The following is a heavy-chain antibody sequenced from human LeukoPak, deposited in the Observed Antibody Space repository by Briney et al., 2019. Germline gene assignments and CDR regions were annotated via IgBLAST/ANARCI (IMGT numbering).Heavy chain of an antibody. CDR3: ARETSQKGAHYMDV. J-gene: IGHJ6*03. CDR2: IYTSGST. V-gene: IGHV4-4*07. CDR1: GGSMSTYY. D-gene: IGHD3-16*01. Sequence: SETLSLTCNVSGGSMSTYYWSWIRQPAGKGLEWIGRIYTSGSTNYNPSFKSRVTMSVDTSNKQFSLKLSSVTAADTAVYYCARETSQKGAHYMDVWGKGTTVTISS.